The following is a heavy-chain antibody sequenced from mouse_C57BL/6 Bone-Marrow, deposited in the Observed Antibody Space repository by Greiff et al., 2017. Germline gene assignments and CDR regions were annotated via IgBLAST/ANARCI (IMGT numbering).Heavy chain of an antibody. CDR2: ISSGGSYT. V-gene: IGHV5-6*01. J-gene: IGHJ3*01. D-gene: IGHD2-14*01. CDR1: GFTFSSYG. CDR3: SRQSWYGIAY. Sequence: EVHLVESGGDLVKPGGSLKLSCAASGFTFSSYGMSWVRQTPDKRLEWVATISSGGSYTYYPDSVKGRYTISRDNAKNTLYLQMSSLKSEDTAMYYCSRQSWYGIAYWGQGTLVTVSA.